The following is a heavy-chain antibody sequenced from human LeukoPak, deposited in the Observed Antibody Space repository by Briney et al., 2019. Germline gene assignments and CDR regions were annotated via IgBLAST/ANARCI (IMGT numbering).Heavy chain of an antibody. Sequence: GRSLRLPCAASGFTFSSYGMRWVRQAPGKGLEWVAVIWYDGSNKYYADSVKGRFTISRDNSKNTLYLQMNSLRAEDTAVYYCASQGVAGPYYFDYWGQGTLVTVSS. V-gene: IGHV3-33*01. D-gene: IGHD6-19*01. CDR3: ASQGVAGPYYFDY. CDR2: IWYDGSNK. J-gene: IGHJ4*02. CDR1: GFTFSSYG.